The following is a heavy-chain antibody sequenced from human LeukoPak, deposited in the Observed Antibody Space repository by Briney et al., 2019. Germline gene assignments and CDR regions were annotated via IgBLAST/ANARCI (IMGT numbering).Heavy chain of an antibody. V-gene: IGHV1-2*02. CDR2: INPTSRNT. J-gene: IGHJ4*02. D-gene: IGHD3-3*01. Sequence: ASVTVSCKASGYTFSGYYIHWVRQAPGQGLEWMGWINPTSRNTNSAPRFQGRITLTSDTSINTAYMELNNVTSDDTATYYCARWGGHFSDWGQGTLVSVSS. CDR3: ARWGGHFSD. CDR1: GYTFSGYY.